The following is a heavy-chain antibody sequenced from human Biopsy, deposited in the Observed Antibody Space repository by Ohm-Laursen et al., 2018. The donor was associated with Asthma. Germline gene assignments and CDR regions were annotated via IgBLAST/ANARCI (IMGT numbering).Heavy chain of an antibody. CDR3: ARGQKSAGDRWFDP. J-gene: IGHJ5*02. V-gene: IGHV1-2*06. D-gene: IGHD6-13*01. CDR1: GYTFIGCH. Sequence: SVKASCQASGYTFIGCHIHSMRQAPGQGLAWMGRLNPNSGGTNYAQKFQGRVTMTRDTSISTAYMEVSRLRSDDTAVYYCARGQKSAGDRWFDPWGQGTLVTVSS. CDR2: LNPNSGGT.